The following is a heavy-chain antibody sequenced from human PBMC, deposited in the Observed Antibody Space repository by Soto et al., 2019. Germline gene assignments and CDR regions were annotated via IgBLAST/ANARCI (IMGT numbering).Heavy chain of an antibody. CDR2: FYYSGST. J-gene: IGHJ6*02. Sequence: SETLSLPCTVSGGSISRYYWNWIRQPPGKGLEWIGYFYYSGSTNYNPSLKSRATISVDTSKNQFSLKLSSVTAADTAVYYCARRSGDDFWSGYAAMDVWGQGTTVTVSS. CDR3: ARRSGDDFWSGYAAMDV. D-gene: IGHD3-3*01. CDR1: GGSISRYY. V-gene: IGHV4-59*01.